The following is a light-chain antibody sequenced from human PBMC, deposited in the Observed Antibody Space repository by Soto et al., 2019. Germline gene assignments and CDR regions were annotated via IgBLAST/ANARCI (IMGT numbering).Light chain of an antibody. V-gene: IGLV2-14*03. CDR1: SSDIGSYNH. J-gene: IGLJ1*01. Sequence: QSALTQPASVSGSPGQSITISFSGTSSDIGSYNHVAWYQQFPGKSPKLMIYAVSDRPSGVSDRFSGSKSGITASLTISGLQTEDEADYYCISYTDRQSYLFGTGTKVTVL. CDR2: AVS. CDR3: ISYTDRQSYL.